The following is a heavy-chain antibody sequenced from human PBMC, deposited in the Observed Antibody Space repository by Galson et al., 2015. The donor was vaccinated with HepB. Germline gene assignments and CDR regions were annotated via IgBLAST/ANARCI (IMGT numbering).Heavy chain of an antibody. CDR3: AKEFGVVIVYYYYYGMDV. CDR1: GFTFSSYA. V-gene: IGHV3-23*01. D-gene: IGHD3-3*01. CDR2: ISGSGGST. Sequence: SLRLSCAASGFTFSSYAMSWVRQAPGKGLEWVSAISGSGGSTYYADSVKGRFTISRDNSKNTLYLQMNSLRAEDTAVYYCAKEFGVVIVYYYYYGMDVWGQGTTVTVSS. J-gene: IGHJ6*02.